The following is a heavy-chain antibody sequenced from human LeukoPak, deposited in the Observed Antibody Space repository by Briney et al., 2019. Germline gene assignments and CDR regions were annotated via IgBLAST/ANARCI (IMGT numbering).Heavy chain of an antibody. CDR1: GGSFSGYY. J-gene: IGHJ4*02. Sequence: SETLSLTCAVYGGSFSGYYWSWIRQPPGKGLEWIGEINHSGSTNYNPSLKSRVTISVDTTKNQFSLKLSSVTAADTAVYYCAGVAVAGFDYWGQGTLVTVSS. CDR2: INHSGST. V-gene: IGHV4-34*01. D-gene: IGHD6-19*01. CDR3: AGVAVAGFDY.